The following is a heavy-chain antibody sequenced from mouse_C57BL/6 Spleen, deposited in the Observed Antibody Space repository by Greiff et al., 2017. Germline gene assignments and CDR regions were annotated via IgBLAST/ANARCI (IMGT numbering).Heavy chain of an antibody. CDR3: ARGNGDERDFDD. Sequence: EVKLEESGPGLVKPSQSLSLTCSVTGYSITSGYYWNWIRQFPGNKLEWMGYISYDGSNNYNPTPKNRISITRDTSKNQFFLELNSVTTEDTATCYGARGNGDERDFDDWGKGTTLTVSS. V-gene: IGHV3-6*01. CDR1: GYSITSGYY. J-gene: IGHJ2*01. CDR2: ISYDGSN. D-gene: IGHD4-1*01.